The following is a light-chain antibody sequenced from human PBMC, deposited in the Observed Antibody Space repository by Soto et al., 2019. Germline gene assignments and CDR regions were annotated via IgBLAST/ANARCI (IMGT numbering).Light chain of an antibody. V-gene: IGLV2-14*01. CDR2: EVS. CDR1: SSDVGGYNY. Sequence: QSVLTQSASVSGSPGQSITISCTGTSSDVGGYNYVSWYQQYPGKAPKLMIYEVSNRPSGVSDRFSGSKSGNTASLTISGLQAEDEGDYYCYSYTSSSTVVFGGGTKLTVL. J-gene: IGLJ2*01. CDR3: YSYTSSSTVV.